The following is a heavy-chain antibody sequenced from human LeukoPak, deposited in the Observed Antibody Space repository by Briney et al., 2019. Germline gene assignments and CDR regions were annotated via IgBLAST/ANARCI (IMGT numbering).Heavy chain of an antibody. J-gene: IGHJ4*02. D-gene: IGHD3-10*01. V-gene: IGHV4-38-2*02. CDR2: IYHTGHT. CDR3: ARDASNYGSGFDY. CDR1: GYSISSGYY. Sequence: SEALSLTCSVSGYSISSGYYWTFIRQPPGQGLEWVGVIYHTGHTFYNPSLKSRVTISVETSKNQFSLKLSSVTAADTAVYYCARDASNYGSGFDYWGQGTLVTVSS.